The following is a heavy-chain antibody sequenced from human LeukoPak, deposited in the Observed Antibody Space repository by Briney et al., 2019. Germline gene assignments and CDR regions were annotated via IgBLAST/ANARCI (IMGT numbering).Heavy chain of an antibody. CDR2: IHPNSGGT. CDR1: GYTFTDYN. J-gene: IGHJ5*02. CDR3: ARAGTYSSGWLDWFDP. Sequence: ASVKVSCKTSGYTFTDYNMHWVRQAPGQGLEWMGWIHPNSGGTNYAQKLQGRVTMTTDTSTSTAYMELRSLRSDDTAVYYCARAGTYSSGWLDWFDPWGQGTLVTVSS. D-gene: IGHD6-19*01. V-gene: IGHV1-2*02.